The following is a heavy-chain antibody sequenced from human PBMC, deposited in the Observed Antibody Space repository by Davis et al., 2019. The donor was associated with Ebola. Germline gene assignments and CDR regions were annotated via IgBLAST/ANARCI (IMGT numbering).Heavy chain of an antibody. Sequence: GESLKISCAASGFTFSSYGMHWVRPAPGKGLEWVAVIWYDGSNKYYADSVKCRFTISRDNSKNTLYLQMNSLRAEDTAVYYCARVPPHDAFDIWGQGTMVTVSS. CDR3: ARVPPHDAFDI. V-gene: IGHV3-33*01. CDR2: IWYDGSNK. J-gene: IGHJ3*02. CDR1: GFTFSSYG.